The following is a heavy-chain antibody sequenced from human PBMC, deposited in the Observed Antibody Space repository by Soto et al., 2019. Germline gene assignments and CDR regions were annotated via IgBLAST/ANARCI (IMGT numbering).Heavy chain of an antibody. J-gene: IGHJ4*02. CDR3: ARDKRDLRFLEWSYYFDY. V-gene: IGHV3-30-3*01. CDR1: GFTFSTYA. D-gene: IGHD3-3*01. CDR2: ISYDGSNK. Sequence: TGGSLRLFCAASGFTFSTYAMHWVRQAPGKGLEWVAVISYDGSNKYYADSVKGRFTISRDNSKNTLYLQLNSLRAEDTAVYYCARDKRDLRFLEWSYYFDYWGQGTLVTVSS.